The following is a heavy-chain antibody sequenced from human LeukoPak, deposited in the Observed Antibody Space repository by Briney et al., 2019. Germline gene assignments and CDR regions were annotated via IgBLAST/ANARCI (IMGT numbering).Heavy chain of an antibody. J-gene: IGHJ4*02. D-gene: IGHD3-22*01. CDR1: GFTFSNYW. V-gene: IGHV3-7*01. CDR2: IKEDGSED. Sequence: GGSLRLSCAASGFTFSNYWMSWVRQAPGKGLEWVANIKEDGSEDNYVDSVKGRFTISRDNARNSLYLQMNSLRDEDTAVYFCARTLAARDTSAYIDYWGQGTLVTVSS. CDR3: ARTLAARDTSAYIDY.